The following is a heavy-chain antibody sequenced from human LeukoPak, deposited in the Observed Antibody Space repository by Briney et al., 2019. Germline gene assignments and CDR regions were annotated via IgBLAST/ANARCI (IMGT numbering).Heavy chain of an antibody. Sequence: SETLSLTCAVYGGSFSGYYWSWIRQPPGKGLEWIGEINHSGSTNYNPSLKSRVTISVDTSKNQFSLKLSSVTAADTAVYYCARAYRESLYYYYSYMDVWDKGTTVTVSS. J-gene: IGHJ6*03. CDR2: INHSGST. D-gene: IGHD3-10*01. V-gene: IGHV4-34*01. CDR3: ARAYRESLYYYYSYMDV. CDR1: GGSFSGYY.